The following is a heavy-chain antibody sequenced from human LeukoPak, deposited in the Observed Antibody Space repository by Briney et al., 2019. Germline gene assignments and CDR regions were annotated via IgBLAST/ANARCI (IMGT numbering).Heavy chain of an antibody. Sequence: GASVKVSFKASGGTFSSYAISWVRQAPGQGLEWMGGIIPIFGTANYAQKFQGRVTITTDESTSTAYMELSSLRSEDTAVYYCASGYGDYYYYYMDVWGKGTTVTVSS. CDR1: GGTFSSYA. V-gene: IGHV1-69*05. J-gene: IGHJ6*03. CDR3: ASGYGDYYYYYMDV. CDR2: IIPIFGTA. D-gene: IGHD4-17*01.